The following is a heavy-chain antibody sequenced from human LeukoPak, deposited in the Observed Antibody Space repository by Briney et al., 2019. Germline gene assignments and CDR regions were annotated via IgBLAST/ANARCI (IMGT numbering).Heavy chain of an antibody. CDR2: INPDSGGT. V-gene: IGHV1-2*02. J-gene: IGHJ4*02. Sequence: ASVKVSCKASGYTFTGYYLHWVRQAPGQGLEWMGWINPDSGGTKCALKFQGRVTMTRDTSISTAYMELSRLRSDDTAVYYCARSIMITFGGVIGLDYWGQGTLVTVSS. CDR3: ARSIMITFGGVIGLDY. D-gene: IGHD3-16*02. CDR1: GYTFTGYY.